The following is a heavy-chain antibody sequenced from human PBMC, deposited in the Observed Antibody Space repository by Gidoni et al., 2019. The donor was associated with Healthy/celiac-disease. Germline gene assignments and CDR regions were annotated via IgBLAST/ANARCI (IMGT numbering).Heavy chain of an antibody. J-gene: IGHJ6*02. D-gene: IGHD3-16*02. V-gene: IGHV4-4*07. CDR3: ARDGRLRLGELSLVAYYYGMDV. Sequence: QVQLQESGPGLVKPSETLSLTCTVSGGSISSYYWSWLRQPAGKGLEWIGRIYTSGSTNYNPSLKSRVTMSVDTPKNQFSLKLSSVTAADTAVYYCARDGRLRLGELSLVAYYYGMDVWGQGTTVTVSS. CDR1: GGSISSYY. CDR2: IYTSGST.